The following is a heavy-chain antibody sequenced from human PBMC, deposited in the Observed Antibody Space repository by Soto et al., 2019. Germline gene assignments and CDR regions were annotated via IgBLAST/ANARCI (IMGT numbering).Heavy chain of an antibody. CDR3: ARGSTGDFDY. D-gene: IGHD4-17*01. V-gene: IGHV4-59*01. Sequence: LSLTCIVTHGSISSFYWNWIRQPPGKGLEWIGYIYYSGSTNYNPSLKSRATISVDTSMNQFSLRLKLSSVTAADTAVYYCARGSTGDFDYWGQGTPVTVSS. CDR1: HGSISSFY. CDR2: IYYSGST. J-gene: IGHJ4*02.